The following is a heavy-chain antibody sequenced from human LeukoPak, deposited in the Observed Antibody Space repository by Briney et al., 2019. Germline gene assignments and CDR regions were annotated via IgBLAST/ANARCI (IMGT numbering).Heavy chain of an antibody. CDR2: IYSGGST. CDR1: GFTFSDYY. CDR3: ARGLGFGNDY. Sequence: GGSLRLSCAASGFTFSDYYMNWIRQAPGKGLEWVSVIYSGGSTYCADSVKGRFTISRDNSKNTLYLQMNSLRAEDTAVYYCARGLGFGNDYWGQGTLVTVSS. V-gene: IGHV3-53*01. J-gene: IGHJ4*02. D-gene: IGHD3-10*01.